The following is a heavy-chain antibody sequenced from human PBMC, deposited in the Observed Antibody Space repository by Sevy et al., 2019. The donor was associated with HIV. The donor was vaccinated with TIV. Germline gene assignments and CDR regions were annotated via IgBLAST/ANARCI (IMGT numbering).Heavy chain of an antibody. CDR1: GGTFSSYA. CDR2: IIPIFGTA. Sequence: ASVKVSCKASGGTFSSYAISWVRQAPGQGLEWMGGIIPIFGTANYAQKFQGRVTITADESTSTAYMELSSLRSEDTAAYYCAREVLAVAGTGRWFDPWGQGTLVTVSS. D-gene: IGHD6-19*01. CDR3: AREVLAVAGTGRWFDP. V-gene: IGHV1-69*13. J-gene: IGHJ5*02.